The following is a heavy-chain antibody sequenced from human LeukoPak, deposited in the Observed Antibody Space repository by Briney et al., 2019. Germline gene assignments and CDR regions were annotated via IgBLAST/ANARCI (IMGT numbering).Heavy chain of an antibody. Sequence: SETLSLTCTVSGGSITSSYWSWIRQSPGKGLEWIGYIHYTGSTSYNPSLKSRVTMLIDTSKNQFSLKLSSVTAADTAVYYCARGRYSAGDNWFDPWGQGTLVTVSS. D-gene: IGHD3-9*01. CDR2: IHYTGST. CDR3: ARGRYSAGDNWFDP. CDR1: GGSITSSY. J-gene: IGHJ5*02. V-gene: IGHV4-59*01.